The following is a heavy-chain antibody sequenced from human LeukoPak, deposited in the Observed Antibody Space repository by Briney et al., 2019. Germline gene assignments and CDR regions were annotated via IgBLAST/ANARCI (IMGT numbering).Heavy chain of an antibody. J-gene: IGHJ5*02. Sequence: SETLSLTCSVSGGSIGSYYWSWIRQPPGKGLEWIGYIDYSGSTNYNPSLKSRVTISIDTSKKQFSLKLTSVTAADTAIYYCARDGGQEQRLVPDNWFDPWGQGTLVTVSS. D-gene: IGHD6-13*01. CDR1: GGSIGSYY. CDR3: ARDGGQEQRLVPDNWFDP. V-gene: IGHV4-59*01. CDR2: IDYSGST.